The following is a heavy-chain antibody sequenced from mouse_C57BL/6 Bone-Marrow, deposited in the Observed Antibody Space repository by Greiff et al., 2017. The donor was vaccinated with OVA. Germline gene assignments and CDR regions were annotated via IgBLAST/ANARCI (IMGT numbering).Heavy chain of an antibody. CDR2: INPNYGTT. V-gene: IGHV1-39*01. CDR1: GYSFTDYN. D-gene: IGHD1-1*01. Sequence: EVKLMEPGPELVKPGASVKISCKASGYSFTDYNMNWVKQSNGKSLEWIGVINPNYGTTSYNQKFKGKATLTVDQSSSTAYMQLNSLTSEDSAVYYCARSGYYGSSCGDYWGQGTTLTVSS. J-gene: IGHJ2*01. CDR3: ARSGYYGSSCGDY.